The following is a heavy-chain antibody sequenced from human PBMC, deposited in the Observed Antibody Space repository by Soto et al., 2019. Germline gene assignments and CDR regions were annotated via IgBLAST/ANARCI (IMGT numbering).Heavy chain of an antibody. V-gene: IGHV3-21*01. CDR1: GFTFSSYS. CDR2: ISSSSSYI. Sequence: PGGSLRLSCAASGFTFSSYSMNWVRQAPGKGLEWVSSISSSSSYIYYADSVKGRFTISRDNAKNSLYLQMNSLRAEDTAVYYCARAEYYDFWSGSYGMDVWGQGTTVTLSS. CDR3: ARAEYYDFWSGSYGMDV. J-gene: IGHJ6*02. D-gene: IGHD3-3*01.